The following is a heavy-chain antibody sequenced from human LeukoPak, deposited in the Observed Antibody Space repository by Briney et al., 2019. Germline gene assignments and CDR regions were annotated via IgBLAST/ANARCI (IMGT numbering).Heavy chain of an antibody. Sequence: GGSLRLSCSASGFTFSSYAMSWVRQAPGKGLEWVSSISGSGGTTYYTDSVKGRFTISRDNSKNTLYLQMNSLRDEDTAVYYCAKDSTTTQVRCNCFDPWGQGTLVTVSS. CDR1: GFTFSSYA. CDR2: ISGSGGTT. V-gene: IGHV3-23*01. J-gene: IGHJ5*02. CDR3: AKDSTTTQVRCNCFDP. D-gene: IGHD4-11*01.